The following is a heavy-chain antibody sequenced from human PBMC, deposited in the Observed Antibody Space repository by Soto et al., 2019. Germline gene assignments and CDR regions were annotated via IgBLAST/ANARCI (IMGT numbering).Heavy chain of an antibody. CDR1: RFSFSSYL. V-gene: IGHV3-7*03. CDR2: IKQDGSQK. CDR3: ARSNYDFWSGGSLDI. D-gene: IGHD3-3*01. J-gene: IGHJ3*02. Sequence: GSLRLSCAASRFSFSSYLMNSVRHAPGKRLAQEANIKQDGSQKYYVDSVTGRFTISRYKAKYSLYLQRNSLRDEDTAIYYCARSNYDFWSGGSLDIWGQGTMVTVSS.